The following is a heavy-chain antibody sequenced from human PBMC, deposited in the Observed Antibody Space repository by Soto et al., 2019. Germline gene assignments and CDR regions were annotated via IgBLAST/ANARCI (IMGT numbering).Heavy chain of an antibody. CDR2: ISGSGGST. V-gene: IGHV3-23*01. J-gene: IGHJ6*02. CDR3: AKESLGRLLLHYGMDV. Sequence: PGGSLRLSCAASGFTFSSYAMSWVRQAPGKGLEWVSAISGSGGSTYYADSVKGRFTISRDNSKNTLYLQMNSLRAEDTAVYYCAKESLGRLLLHYGMDVWGQGTTVTVSS. D-gene: IGHD1-26*01. CDR1: GFTFSSYA.